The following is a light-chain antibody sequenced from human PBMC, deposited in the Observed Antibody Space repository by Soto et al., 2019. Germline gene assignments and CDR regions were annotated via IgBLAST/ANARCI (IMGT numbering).Light chain of an antibody. CDR1: QSISSNS. V-gene: IGKV3-20*01. Sequence: EIVLTQSPGTLSLSPGERVTLSCRASQSISSNSLAWFQHKPGQAPRLLIYGASNRATGIPDRFSGSGSGADFTLTISRLEPEDFAVYHCQQYAKSPLTFGGGTKLEIK. CDR2: GAS. J-gene: IGKJ4*01. CDR3: QQYAKSPLT.